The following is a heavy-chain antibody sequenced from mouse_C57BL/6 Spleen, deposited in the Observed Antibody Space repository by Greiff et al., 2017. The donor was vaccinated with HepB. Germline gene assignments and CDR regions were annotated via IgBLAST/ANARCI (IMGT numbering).Heavy chain of an antibody. Sequence: VKLQESGAELARPGASVKLSCKASGYTFTSYGISWVKQRTGQGLEWIGEIYPRSGNTYYNEKFKGKATLTADKSSSTAYMELRSLTSEDSAVYFCARDDFKSNYGGFAYWGQGTLVTVSA. V-gene: IGHV1-81*01. CDR2: IYPRSGNT. J-gene: IGHJ3*01. CDR3: ARDDFKSNYGGFAY. CDR1: GYTFTSYG. D-gene: IGHD2-5*01.